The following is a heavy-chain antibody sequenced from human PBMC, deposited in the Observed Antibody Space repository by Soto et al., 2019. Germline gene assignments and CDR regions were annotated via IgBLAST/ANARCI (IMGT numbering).Heavy chain of an antibody. CDR1: GGSATSGNYY. D-gene: IGHD2-21*02. CDR2: IYYSGTT. V-gene: IGHV4-61*01. CDR3: ARGPVVTPFVDY. J-gene: IGHJ4*02. Sequence: PSETLSLTCTVSGGSATSGNYYWSWIRQPPGKGLEWIGHIYYSGTTNYNPSLESRVTISIDASKNQFSLKLSSVTAADTAVYYCARGPVVTPFVDYWGQGTLVTVSS.